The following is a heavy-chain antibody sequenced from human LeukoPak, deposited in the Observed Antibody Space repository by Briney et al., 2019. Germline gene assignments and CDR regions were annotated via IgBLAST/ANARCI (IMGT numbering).Heavy chain of an antibody. Sequence: SETLSLTCAVYSGSFSGYYWSWIRQPPGKGLEWIGFIYYSGSTNYNPSLKSRVIMSVDTSKNQFSLKLSSVTAADTAVYYCARPKEESSNWYGNWFEPWGQGTLVTVSS. V-gene: IGHV4-59*01. J-gene: IGHJ5*02. CDR1: SGSFSGYY. CDR3: ARPKEESSNWYGNWFEP. D-gene: IGHD6-13*01. CDR2: IYYSGST.